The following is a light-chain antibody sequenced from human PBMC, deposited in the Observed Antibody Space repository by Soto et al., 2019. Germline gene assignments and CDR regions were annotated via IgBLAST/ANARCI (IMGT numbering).Light chain of an antibody. V-gene: IGKV3-15*01. J-gene: IGKJ2*01. CDR2: DTS. CDR3: QQYKNWPPYT. CDR1: QSVSSS. Sequence: EIVMTQSPATLSVSPGERVTLSCRASQSVSSSLAWYQQKPGQAPRLLIYDTSTRATTIPARFSGRGSGTEFTLTISGLQSEDSAGYYCQQYKNWPPYTFGQGTKLEIK.